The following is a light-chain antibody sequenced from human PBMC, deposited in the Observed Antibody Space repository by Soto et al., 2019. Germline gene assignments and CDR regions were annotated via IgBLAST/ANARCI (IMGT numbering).Light chain of an antibody. CDR2: AAS. J-gene: IGKJ5*01. CDR3: HKYNSALLT. V-gene: IGKV1-27*01. Sequence: DIQMTQSPSSLSASVGDRVTITCRASQGIYNYLAWYQQKPGKAPKLLIYAASTLEAGVPSRFRGSGSGTDFTLTISSLQPEDVATYYCHKYNSALLTFGQGTRLAIK. CDR1: QGIYNY.